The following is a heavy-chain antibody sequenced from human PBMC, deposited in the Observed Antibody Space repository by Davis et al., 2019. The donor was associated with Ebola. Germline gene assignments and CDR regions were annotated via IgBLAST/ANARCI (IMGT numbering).Heavy chain of an antibody. CDR2: INPSGGST. J-gene: IGHJ4*02. D-gene: IGHD3-16*01. V-gene: IGHV1-46*01. Sequence: ASVKVSCKASGYTFTSYGISWVRQAPGQGLEWMGIINPSGGSTSYAQKFQGRVTMTRDTSTSTVYMELSSLRSEDTAVYYCARDVIPRITFGGVRAFDYWGQGTLVTVSS. CDR3: ARDVIPRITFGGVRAFDY. CDR1: GYTFTSYG.